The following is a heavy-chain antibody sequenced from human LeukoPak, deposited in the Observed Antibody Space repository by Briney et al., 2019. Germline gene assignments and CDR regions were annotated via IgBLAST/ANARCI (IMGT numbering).Heavy chain of an antibody. J-gene: IGHJ4*02. D-gene: IGHD3-3*01. Sequence: SETLSLTCTVSGGSISSYYWSWIRQPPGKGLEWIGYIYTSGSTNYNPSLKSRVTISVDTSKNQFSLNLSSVTAADTSVYYCASLWGGPRLDYWGQGTLVTVSS. V-gene: IGHV4-4*09. CDR1: GGSISSYY. CDR3: ASLWGGPRLDY. CDR2: IYTSGST.